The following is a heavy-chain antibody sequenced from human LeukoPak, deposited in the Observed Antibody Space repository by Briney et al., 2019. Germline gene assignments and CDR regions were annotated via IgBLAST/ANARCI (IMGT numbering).Heavy chain of an antibody. D-gene: IGHD6-13*01. V-gene: IGHV3-23*01. CDR1: GFTFSSYS. CDR2: ISASGRST. J-gene: IGHJ4*02. Sequence: PGGSLRLSCAASGFTFSSYSMNWVRQAPGKGLEWVSGISASGRSTYYADSVKGRFTISRDNSKHTMYLQMNSLRAEDTAVYYCAKSRQLGSFDYWGQGTLVTVSS. CDR3: AKSRQLGSFDY.